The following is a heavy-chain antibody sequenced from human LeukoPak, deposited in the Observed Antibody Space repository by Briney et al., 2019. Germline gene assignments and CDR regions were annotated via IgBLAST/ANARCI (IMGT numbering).Heavy chain of an antibody. D-gene: IGHD2/OR15-2a*01. J-gene: IGHJ4*02. Sequence: PSETLSLTCTVSGGSINNYYWSWVRQPPGAGLEWLAYIYYTGSTNYNPSLKTRLTISVDTSKNQFSLRLNSVTAADTAVYYCARFSQYYDSPTHYLDYWGQGIRVTVSS. CDR1: GGSINNYY. V-gene: IGHV4-59*08. CDR2: IYYTGST. CDR3: ARFSQYYDSPTHYLDY.